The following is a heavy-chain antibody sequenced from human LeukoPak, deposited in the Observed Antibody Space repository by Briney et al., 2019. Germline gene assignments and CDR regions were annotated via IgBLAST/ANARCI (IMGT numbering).Heavy chain of an antibody. V-gene: IGHV1-69*01. D-gene: IGHD1-1*01. J-gene: IGHJ5*02. Sequence: SVKVSCKASGGTFSSYAISWVRQAPGQGLEWMGGIIPIFGTANYAQKFQGRVTITADESTSTAYMELSSPRSEDTAVYYCARDETGTYNWFDPWGQGTLVTVSS. CDR1: GGTFSSYA. CDR2: IIPIFGTA. CDR3: ARDETGTYNWFDP.